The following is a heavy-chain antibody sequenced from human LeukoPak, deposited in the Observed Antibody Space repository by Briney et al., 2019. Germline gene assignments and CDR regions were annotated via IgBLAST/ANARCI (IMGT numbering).Heavy chain of an antibody. J-gene: IGHJ6*04. CDR2: IKQDGSGK. D-gene: IGHD2-2*01. CDR1: GFTFSSYW. Sequence: GGSLRLSCAASGFTFSSYWMSWVRQAPGKGLEGVANIKQDGSGKYYVDSVKGRFTTSRDNAKNSLYLQMNSLRAEDTAVYYCARDQGTRIVVVPAYDYYYGMDVWGKGTTVTVSS. V-gene: IGHV3-7*03. CDR3: ARDQGTRIVVVPAYDYYYGMDV.